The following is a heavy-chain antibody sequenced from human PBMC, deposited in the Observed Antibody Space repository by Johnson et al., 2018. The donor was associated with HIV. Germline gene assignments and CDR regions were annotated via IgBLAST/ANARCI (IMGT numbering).Heavy chain of an antibody. CDR1: GFTFSSSW. Sequence: QMQLVESGGGVVRPGGSLRLSCAASGFTFSSSWMHWVRQAPGKGLEWVAVIWYDGSNKYYADSVKGRFTISRDNSKNTVYLQMNSLRPYDTAVYYCARGGGCGGDRAEDAFDIWGQGTMVTVSS. V-gene: IGHV3-30-3*01. D-gene: IGHD2-21*02. J-gene: IGHJ3*02. CDR3: ARGGGCGGDRAEDAFDI. CDR2: IWYDGSNK.